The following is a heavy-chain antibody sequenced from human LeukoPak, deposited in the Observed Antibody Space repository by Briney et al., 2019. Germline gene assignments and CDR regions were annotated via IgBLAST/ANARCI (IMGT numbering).Heavy chain of an antibody. CDR3: ARENDILTGYPDY. V-gene: IGHV1-69*05. J-gene: IGHJ4*02. D-gene: IGHD3-9*01. CDR2: IIPIFGTA. CDR1: GGTFSSYA. Sequence: SVKVSCKASGGTFSSYAISWVRQAPGQGLEWMGRIIPIFGTANYAQKFQGRVTITTDESTSTAYMELSSLRSEGTAVYYCARENDILTGYPDYWGQGTLVTVSS.